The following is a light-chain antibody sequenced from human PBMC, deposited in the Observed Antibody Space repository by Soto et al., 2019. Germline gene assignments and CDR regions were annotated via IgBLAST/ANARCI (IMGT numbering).Light chain of an antibody. CDR2: AAS. J-gene: IGKJ4*01. CDR3: QQSYSPHLT. V-gene: IGKV1-39*01. CDR1: QSISNY. Sequence: DIQMTQSPSSLSASVRDRVTITCRASQSISNYLNWYLQKPGKAPKLLIYAASALQSGVPSRFSGSGSGTDFTLTISSLQPEDFATYYCQQSYSPHLTFGGGTKVEIK.